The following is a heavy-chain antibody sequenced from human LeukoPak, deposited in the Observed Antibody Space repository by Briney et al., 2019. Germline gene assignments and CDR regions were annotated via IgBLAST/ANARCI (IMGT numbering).Heavy chain of an antibody. Sequence: GKSLKISCKASGYSFTSFWIGWVRQMPGKGLEWMGIIYPGDSDARYSPSFQGQVTISADKSISTAYLQWSSLKASDTAMYYCARPHTLGRITKYYFDYWGQGTLVTVSS. CDR3: ARPHTLGRITKYYFDY. D-gene: IGHD2-2*01. V-gene: IGHV5-51*01. J-gene: IGHJ4*02. CDR2: IYPGDSDA. CDR1: GYSFTSFW.